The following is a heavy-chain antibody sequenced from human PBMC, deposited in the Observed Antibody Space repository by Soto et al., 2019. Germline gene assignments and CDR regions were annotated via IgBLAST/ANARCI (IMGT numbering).Heavy chain of an antibody. J-gene: IGHJ6*02. CDR3: ARGRSGGXSGSYYWPYYYYYGMDV. D-gene: IGHD3-10*01. V-gene: IGHV4-34*01. CDR1: GGSFSCYY. Sequence: PSETLSLTCAVYGGSFSCYYWSWIRQPPGKGLEWIGEINHSGSTNYNLSLKSRVTISVDTSKNQFSLKLSSVTAADTAVYYCARGRSGGXSGSYYWPYYYYYGMDVWGQGTTVTVSS. CDR2: INHSGST.